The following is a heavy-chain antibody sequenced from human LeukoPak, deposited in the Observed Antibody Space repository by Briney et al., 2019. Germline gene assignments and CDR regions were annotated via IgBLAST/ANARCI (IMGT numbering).Heavy chain of an antibody. CDR1: GFTFSSYA. V-gene: IGHV3-23*01. Sequence: GGSLRLSCVASGFTFSSYAMSWVRQAPGKGLEWVSAISGSGGSTYYADSVKGRFTISRDNSKNTLYLQMNSLRAEDTAVYYCEKDRYSSSPGGFDYWGQGTLVTVSS. J-gene: IGHJ4*02. D-gene: IGHD6-6*01. CDR2: ISGSGGST. CDR3: EKDRYSSSPGGFDY.